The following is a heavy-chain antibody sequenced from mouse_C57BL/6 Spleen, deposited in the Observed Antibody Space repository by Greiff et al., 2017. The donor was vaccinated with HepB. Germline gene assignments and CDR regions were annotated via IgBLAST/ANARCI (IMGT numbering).Heavy chain of an antibody. Sequence: EVQVVESGGGLVKPGGSLKLSCAASGFTFSDYGMHWVRQAPEKGLEWVAYISSGSSTIYYADTVKGRFTISRDNAKNTLFLQMTSLRSEDTAMYYCARDYYGSGCFDVWGTGTTVTVSA. J-gene: IGHJ1*03. CDR3: ARDYYGSGCFDV. V-gene: IGHV5-17*01. D-gene: IGHD1-1*01. CDR1: GFTFSDYG. CDR2: ISSGSSTI.